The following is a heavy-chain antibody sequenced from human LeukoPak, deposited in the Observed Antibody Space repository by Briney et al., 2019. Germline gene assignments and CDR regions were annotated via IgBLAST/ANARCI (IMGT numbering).Heavy chain of an antibody. J-gene: IGHJ5*02. V-gene: IGHV1-8*01. CDR1: GYTFTSYD. CDR2: MNPNRGNT. CDR3: ARGGWVSLYCSSTSCYSPWFDP. D-gene: IGHD2-2*02. Sequence: ASVKVSCKASGYTFTSYDINWVRQATGQGLEWMGWMNPNRGNTGYAQKSQGRVTMTRNTSISTAYMELSSLRSEDTAVYYCARGGWVSLYCSSTSCYSPWFDPWGQGTLVTVSS.